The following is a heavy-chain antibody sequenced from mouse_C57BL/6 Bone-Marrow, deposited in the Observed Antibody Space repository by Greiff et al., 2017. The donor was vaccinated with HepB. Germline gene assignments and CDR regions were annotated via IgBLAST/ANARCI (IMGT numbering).Heavy chain of an antibody. Sequence: EVKLEESGGGLVQPGGSMKLSCVASGFTFSNYWMNWVRQSPEKGLEWVAQIRLKSDNYATHYAESVKGRFTISRDDSKSSVYLQMNNLRAEDTGIYYCPGWGGGGFAYWGQGTLVTVSA. CDR1: GFTFSNYW. V-gene: IGHV6-3*01. J-gene: IGHJ3*01. CDR3: PGWGGGGFAY. CDR2: IRLKSDNYAT.